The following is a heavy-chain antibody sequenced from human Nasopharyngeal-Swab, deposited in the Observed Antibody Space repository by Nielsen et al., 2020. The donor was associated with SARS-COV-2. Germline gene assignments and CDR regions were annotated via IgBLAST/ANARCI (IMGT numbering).Heavy chain of an antibody. CDR3: ARGDTRGFSHSDAMDV. CDR1: GDSISTGGYS. V-gene: IGHV4-30-2*01. Sequence: SETLSLTCTVSGDSISTGGYSWSWIRQPPGKGLEWLGHIYHSGTTYINPSLKSRVTILVEGSTNRFSLKLSSVTAADTAVYYCARGDTRGFSHSDAMDVWGQGTTVTVSS. CDR2: IYHSGTT. D-gene: IGHD5-18*01. J-gene: IGHJ6*02.